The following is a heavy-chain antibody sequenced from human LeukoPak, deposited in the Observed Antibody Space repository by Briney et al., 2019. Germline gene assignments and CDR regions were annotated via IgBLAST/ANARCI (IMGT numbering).Heavy chain of an antibody. V-gene: IGHV4-39*02. CDR3: ARLGAGPTYYDFWSGYSSFYFDY. CDR2: ISSSGNT. CDR1: GVSTSSGNYY. J-gene: IGHJ4*02. Sequence: SETLSLTCTVSGVSTSSGNYYWGWIRQPPGKGLEWIGGISSSGNTYYNPSLKSRITISIDTSKNHFSLKLSSVTAADTAVYYCARLGAGPTYYDFWSGYSSFYFDYWGQGTLVTVSS. D-gene: IGHD3-3*01.